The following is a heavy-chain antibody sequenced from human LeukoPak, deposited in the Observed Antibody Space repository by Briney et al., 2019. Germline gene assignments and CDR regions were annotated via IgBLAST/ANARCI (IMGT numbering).Heavy chain of an antibody. CDR1: GRSISSSSYY. CDR3: ARDSPNNNIVVVPAAFDY. J-gene: IGHJ4*02. Sequence: PSETLSLTCTVSGRSISSSSYYWGWIRQPPGKGLEWIGSIYYSGSTYYNPSLKSRVTISVDTSKNQFSLKLSSVTAADTAVYYCARDSPNNNIVVVPAAFDYWGQGTLVTVSS. V-gene: IGHV4-39*07. CDR2: IYYSGST. D-gene: IGHD2-2*01.